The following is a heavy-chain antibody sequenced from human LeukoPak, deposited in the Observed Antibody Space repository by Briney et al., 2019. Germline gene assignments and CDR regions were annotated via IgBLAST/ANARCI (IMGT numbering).Heavy chain of an antibody. Sequence: SETLSLTCAVYGGSFSGYYWGWIRQPPGKGLEWIGEINHSGSTNYNPSLKSRVTISVDTSKNQFSLKLSSVTAADTAVYYCARATGYYYGMDVWGQGTTVTVSS. CDR1: GGSFSGYY. D-gene: IGHD3-10*01. CDR2: INHSGST. V-gene: IGHV4-34*01. J-gene: IGHJ6*02. CDR3: ARATGYYYGMDV.